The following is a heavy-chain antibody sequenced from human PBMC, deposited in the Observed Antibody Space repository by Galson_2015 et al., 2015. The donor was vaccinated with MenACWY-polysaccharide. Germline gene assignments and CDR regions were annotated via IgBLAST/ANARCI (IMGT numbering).Heavy chain of an antibody. CDR2: ISGSGGST. CDR3: AKYGIEVAGSLKNHFDY. CDR1: GFTFSSYA. Sequence: SLRLSCAASGFTFSSYAMSWVRQAPGKGLEWVSTISGSGGSTYQADSMEGRFTISRDNSKNTLYLQMNSLRAEDTALYYCAKYGIEVAGSLKNHFDYWGQGTLVTVSS. V-gene: IGHV3-23*01. J-gene: IGHJ4*02. D-gene: IGHD6-19*01.